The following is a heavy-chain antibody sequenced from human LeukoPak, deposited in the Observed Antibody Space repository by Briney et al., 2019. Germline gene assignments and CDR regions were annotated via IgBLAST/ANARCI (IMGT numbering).Heavy chain of an antibody. V-gene: IGHV4-39*01. D-gene: IGHD4-11*01. CDR1: GGSISGSSYY. Sequence: SETLSLTCTVSGGSISGSSYYWGWIRQPPGKGLEWIGSIYYSGSTYYKPSLKSRVTMSVDTSKNQFPLKLSSVTAADTAVYYCARPQRYSNYALDYWGQGTLVTVSS. J-gene: IGHJ4*02. CDR3: ARPQRYSNYALDY. CDR2: IYYSGST.